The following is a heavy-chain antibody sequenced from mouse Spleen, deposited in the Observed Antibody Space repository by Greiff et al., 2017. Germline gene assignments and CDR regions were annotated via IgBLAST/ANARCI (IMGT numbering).Heavy chain of an antibody. CDR1: GFTFSSYA. J-gene: IGHJ2*01. Sequence: EVKVEESGGGLVKPGGSLKLSCAASGFTFSSYAMSWVRQTPEKRLEWVATISSGGSYTYYPDSVKGRFTISRDNAKNTLYLQMSSLRSEDTAMYYCARRNYYGSSSLGYWGQGTTLTVSS. D-gene: IGHD1-1*01. CDR3: ARRNYYGSSSLGY. V-gene: IGHV5-9-1*01. CDR2: ISSGGSYT.